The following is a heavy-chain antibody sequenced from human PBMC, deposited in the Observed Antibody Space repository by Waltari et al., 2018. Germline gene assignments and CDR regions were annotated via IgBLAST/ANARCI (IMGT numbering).Heavy chain of an antibody. V-gene: IGHV4-59*01. CDR1: GGSISSYY. Sequence: QVQLQESGPGLVKHSETLSLTCTVSGGSISSYYWSWIRQPPGKGLEWIGYIYYSGSTNYNPSLKSRVTISVDTSKNQFSLKLSSVTAADTAVYYCARSTYYANSAPYFDYWGQGTLVTVSS. J-gene: IGHJ4*02. CDR3: ARSTYYANSAPYFDY. D-gene: IGHD1-26*01. CDR2: IYYSGST.